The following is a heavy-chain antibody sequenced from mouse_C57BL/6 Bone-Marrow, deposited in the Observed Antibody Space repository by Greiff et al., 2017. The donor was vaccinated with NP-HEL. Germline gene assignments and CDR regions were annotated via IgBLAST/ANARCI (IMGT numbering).Heavy chain of an antibody. CDR2: IHPNSGST. V-gene: IGHV1-64*01. CDR1: GYTFTSYW. CDR3: ARWEGGIYDGYAWFAD. D-gene: IGHD2-3*01. J-gene: IGHJ3*01. Sequence: QVQLQQPGAELVKPGASVKLSCKASGYTFTSYWMHWVKQRPGQGLEWIGMIHPNSGSTNYNEKFKSKATLTVDKSSSTAYMQLSSLTSEDAAVYYCARWEGGIYDGYAWFADWGKGTLVTVSA.